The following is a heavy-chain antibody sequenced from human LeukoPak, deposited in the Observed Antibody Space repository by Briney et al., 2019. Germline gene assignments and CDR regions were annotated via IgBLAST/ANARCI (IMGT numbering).Heavy chain of an antibody. D-gene: IGHD2-15*01. CDR3: ARGYCSGGNCYSIFDD. Sequence: ASVKVSCKASGYTFTNYYMHWVRQAPGQGLEWMGIINPSGGSTSYAQNFQGRVTMTRDTSTSTVYMELSSLRSEDTAVYYCARGYCSGGNCYSIFDDWGQGTLVTVSS. CDR1: GYTFTNYY. CDR2: INPSGGST. V-gene: IGHV1-46*01. J-gene: IGHJ4*02.